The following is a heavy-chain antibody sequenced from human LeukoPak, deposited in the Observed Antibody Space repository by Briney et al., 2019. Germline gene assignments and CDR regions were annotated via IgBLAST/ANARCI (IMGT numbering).Heavy chain of an antibody. J-gene: IGHJ4*02. CDR3: ARGAIDG. D-gene: IGHD3-10*01. V-gene: IGHV3-53*01. CDR2: IYSGGNT. CDR1: GLTVSSDY. Sequence: GGSLRLSCATSGLTVSSDYMSWVRQAPGKGLEWVSLIYSGGNTHYADSVKGRFTISRDNSKNTLYLQMNSLRAEDTAVYYCARGAIDGGGQGTLVTVSS.